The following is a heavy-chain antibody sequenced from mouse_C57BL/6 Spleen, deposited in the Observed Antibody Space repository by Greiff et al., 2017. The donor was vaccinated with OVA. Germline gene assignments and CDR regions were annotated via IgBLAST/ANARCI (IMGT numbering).Heavy chain of an antibody. D-gene: IGHD1-1*01. CDR3: ARGITAVVAVDY. CDR2: IHPNSGST. CDR1: GYTFTSYW. V-gene: IGHV1-64*01. J-gene: IGHJ2*01. Sequence: QVQLKQPGAELVKPGASVKLSCKASGYTFTSYWMHWVKQRPGQGLEWIGMIHPNSGSTNYNEKFKSKATLTVDKSSSTAYMQLSSLTSEDSAVYYCARGITAVVAVDYWGQGTTLTVSS.